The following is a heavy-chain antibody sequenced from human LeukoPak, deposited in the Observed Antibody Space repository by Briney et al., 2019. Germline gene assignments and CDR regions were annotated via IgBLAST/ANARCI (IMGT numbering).Heavy chain of an antibody. J-gene: IGHJ4*02. D-gene: IGHD3-22*01. V-gene: IGHV3-30*02. CDR3: AKDHDYDSSGYYYYFDY. Sequence: PGGSLRLSCAASGFTFSSYGMHWVRQAPGKGLEWVAFIRYDGSNKYYADSVKGRFTISRDNSKNTLYLQTNSLRAEDTAVYYCAKDHDYDSSGYYYYFDYWGQGTLVTVSS. CDR1: GFTFSSYG. CDR2: IRYDGSNK.